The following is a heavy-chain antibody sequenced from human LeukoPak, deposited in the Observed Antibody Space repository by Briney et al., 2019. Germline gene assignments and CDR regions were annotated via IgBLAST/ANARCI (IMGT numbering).Heavy chain of an antibody. V-gene: IGHV3-66*02. Sequence: PGGPLRLSCAASGFTVSSNYMSWVRQAPGKGLEWVSVIYSGGSTYYADSVKGRFTISRDNSKNTLYLQMNSLRAEDTAVYYCARAQFQYYGMDVWGQGTTVTVSS. CDR1: GFTVSSNY. J-gene: IGHJ6*02. D-gene: IGHD2-21*01. CDR3: ARAQFQYYGMDV. CDR2: IYSGGST.